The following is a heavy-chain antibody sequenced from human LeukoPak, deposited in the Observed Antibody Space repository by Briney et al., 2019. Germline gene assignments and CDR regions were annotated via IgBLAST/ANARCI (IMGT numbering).Heavy chain of an antibody. CDR3: ARGRGSLFDY. D-gene: IGHD3-16*01. V-gene: IGHV3-21*01. J-gene: IGHJ4*02. Sequence: PGGSLRLSCAASGFTFSSYSMNWVRQAPGKGLEWVSSISSSSSYIYYADSVKGRFTISRDNTKNSLYLQMNSLRAEDTAVYYCARGRGSLFDYWGQGTLVTVSS. CDR1: GFTFSSYS. CDR2: ISSSSSYI.